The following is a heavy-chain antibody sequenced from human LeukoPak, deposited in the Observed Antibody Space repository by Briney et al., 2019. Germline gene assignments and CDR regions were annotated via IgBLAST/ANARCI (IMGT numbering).Heavy chain of an antibody. Sequence: PGGSLRLSCAASGFTFSDHYMDWVRQAPGKGLEYVSAISSNGGSTYYANSVKGRFTISRDNSKNTLYLQMGSLRAEDMAVYYCARAGIVGATDAFDIWGQGTMVTVSS. CDR3: ARAGIVGATDAFDI. CDR2: ISSNGGST. CDR1: GFTFSDHY. V-gene: IGHV3-64*01. J-gene: IGHJ3*02. D-gene: IGHD1-26*01.